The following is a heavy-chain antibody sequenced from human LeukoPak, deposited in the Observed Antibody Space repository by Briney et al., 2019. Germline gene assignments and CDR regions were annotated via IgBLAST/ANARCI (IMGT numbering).Heavy chain of an antibody. CDR1: GGSISSYY. Sequence: SETLSLTCTVSGGSISSYYWSWIRQPPGKGLEWIEYIYYSGSTNYNPSLKSRVTISVDTSKNQFSLKLSSVTAADTAVYYCASQYSSSSTRAFDYWGQGTLVTVSS. J-gene: IGHJ4*02. V-gene: IGHV4-59*08. D-gene: IGHD6-13*01. CDR3: ASQYSSSSTRAFDY. CDR2: IYYSGST.